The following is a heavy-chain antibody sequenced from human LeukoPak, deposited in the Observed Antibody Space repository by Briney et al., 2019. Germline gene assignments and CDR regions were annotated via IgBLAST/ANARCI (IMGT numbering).Heavy chain of an antibody. CDR2: ISSSSSYI. V-gene: IGHV3-21*01. D-gene: IGHD3-10*01. J-gene: IGHJ4*02. CDR1: GFTFSSYS. CDR3: ARAGYGSGSYYHY. Sequence: GGSLRLSCAASGFTFSSYSMNWVRQAPGKGLEWVSSISSSSSYIYYADSVKGRFTISRDNAKNSLYLQMNSLRAEDTAVYYCARAGYGSGSYYHYWGQGTLVTVSS.